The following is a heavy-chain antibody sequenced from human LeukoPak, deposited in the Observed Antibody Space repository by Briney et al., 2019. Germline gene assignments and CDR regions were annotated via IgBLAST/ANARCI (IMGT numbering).Heavy chain of an antibody. V-gene: IGHV5-51*01. CDR1: GYSFTSYW. J-gene: IGHJ3*02. CDR2: IYPGDSDT. D-gene: IGHD3-22*01. CDR3: ATPGPPHYDSSGYIFTGAFDI. Sequence: GESLRISCKGSGYSFTSYWIGWVRQMPGKGLEWMGIIYPGDSDTRYSPSFQGQVTISADKSISTAYLQWSSLKASDTAMYYCATPGPPHYDSSGYIFTGAFDIWGQGTMVTVSS.